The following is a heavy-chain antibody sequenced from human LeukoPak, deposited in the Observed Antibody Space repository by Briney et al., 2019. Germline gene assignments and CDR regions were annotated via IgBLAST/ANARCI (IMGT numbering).Heavy chain of an antibody. V-gene: IGHV1-69*13. Sequence: SVKVSCKASGGTSSSYAISWVRQAPGQGLEWMGGIIPIFGTANYAQKFQGRVTITADESTSTAYMELSSLRSEDTAVYYCATPSMVRGVINYYMDVWGKGTTVTVSS. CDR2: IIPIFGTA. CDR3: ATPSMVRGVINYYMDV. CDR1: GGTSSSYA. D-gene: IGHD3-10*01. J-gene: IGHJ6*03.